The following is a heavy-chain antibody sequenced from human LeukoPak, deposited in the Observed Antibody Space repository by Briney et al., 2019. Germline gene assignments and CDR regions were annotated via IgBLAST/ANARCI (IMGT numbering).Heavy chain of an antibody. CDR2: IYYSGRT. CDR1: GDSVSRSDSY. J-gene: IGHJ1*01. D-gene: IGHD3-22*01. Sequence: SETRSLTCSVSGDSVSRSDSYWDWIRQPPGKGLEWIGTIYYSGRTYYSPSLKSRVTMSVDPSNNQFSLNLRSVTAADTALYYCVRRRYYDGSGYLEWGQGTLLSVSS. CDR3: VRRRYYDGSGYLE. V-gene: IGHV4-39*01.